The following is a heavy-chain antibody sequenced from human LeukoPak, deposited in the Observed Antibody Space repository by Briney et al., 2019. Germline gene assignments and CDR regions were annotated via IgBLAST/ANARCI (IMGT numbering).Heavy chain of an antibody. CDR2: MSYTGTT. D-gene: IGHD5-18*01. CDR3: ARSGYSFLVDS. CDR1: GGSISGYY. Sequence: SETLSLTCTVSGGSISGYYWSWIRQPPGKGLEWIASMSYTGTTYYNPSLKSRVTISVHTSKNQFSLNLSSVTAADTAVYFCARSGYSFLVDSWGQGTLVTVSS. V-gene: IGHV4-59*05. J-gene: IGHJ4*02.